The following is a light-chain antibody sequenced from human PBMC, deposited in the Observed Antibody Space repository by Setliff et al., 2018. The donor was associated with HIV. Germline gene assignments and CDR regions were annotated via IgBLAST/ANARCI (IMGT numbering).Light chain of an antibody. J-gene: IGLJ3*02. V-gene: IGLV2-14*01. CDR3: CSYAGSATLEVM. Sequence: QSALAQPASVSGSPGQSITISCIGTRSDIGAYNYVSWYQQHPGEAPQLIIYEVTNRPSGISNRFSGSKSGTTASLTISGLQAEDEADYYCCSYAGSATLEVMLGGGTK. CDR1: RSDIGAYNY. CDR2: EVT.